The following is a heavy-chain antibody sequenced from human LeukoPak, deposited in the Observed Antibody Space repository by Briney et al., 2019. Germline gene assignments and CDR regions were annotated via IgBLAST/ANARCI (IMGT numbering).Heavy chain of an antibody. CDR1: GFTLSVHF. D-gene: IGHD3-10*01. Sequence: GGSLSLSCAVSGFTLSVHFMVCVRQAPGKALECVSRRRHRGNNYATQYAASVKDRLTISRDASKNSLHLQMNSRKSEDAGVYFWVAMLRCVGHWGQGTLVTVSS. CDR2: RRHRGNNYAT. V-gene: IGHV3-72*01. CDR3: VAMLRCVGH. J-gene: IGHJ4*02.